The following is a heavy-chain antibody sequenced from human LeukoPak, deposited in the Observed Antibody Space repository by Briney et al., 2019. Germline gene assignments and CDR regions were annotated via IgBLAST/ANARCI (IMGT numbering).Heavy chain of an antibody. J-gene: IGHJ4*02. CDR1: GYSISSDYY. CDR3: ARIVGAPNYFDY. V-gene: IGHV4-38-2*02. CDR2: IYHSGST. D-gene: IGHD1-26*01. Sequence: KTSETLSLTCTVSGYSISSDYYWGWIRQPPGKGLEWIGSIYHSGSTYYNPSLKSRVTISVDTSKNQFSLKLSSVTAADTAVYYCARIVGAPNYFDYWGQGTLVTVSS.